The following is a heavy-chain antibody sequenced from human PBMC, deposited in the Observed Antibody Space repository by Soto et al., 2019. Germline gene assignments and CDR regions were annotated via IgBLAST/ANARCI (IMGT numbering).Heavy chain of an antibody. CDR2: IYSGGST. CDR3: ASCRLGGYFDY. J-gene: IGHJ4*02. Sequence: GGSLRLSCAASGFTVSSNYMSWVRQAPGKGLEWVSVIYSGGSTYYADSVKGRFTISRDNSKNTLYLQMNSLRAEDTAVYYCASCRLGGYFDYWGQGNLVTVSS. V-gene: IGHV3-66*02. D-gene: IGHD7-27*01. CDR1: GFTVSSNY.